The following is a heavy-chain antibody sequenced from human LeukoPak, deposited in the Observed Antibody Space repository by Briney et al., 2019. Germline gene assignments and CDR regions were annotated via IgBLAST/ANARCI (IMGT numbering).Heavy chain of an antibody. CDR1: GFTFSSYA. D-gene: IGHD4-23*01. CDR3: ARDQATPNTGGAFDI. J-gene: IGHJ3*02. V-gene: IGHV3-33*08. CDR2: IWYDGSNK. Sequence: GGSLRLSCAASGFTFSSYAMSWVRQAPGKGLEWVAVIWYDGSNKYYADSVKGRFTISRDNSKNTLYLQMNSLRAEDTAVYYCARDQATPNTGGAFDIWGQGTMVTVSS.